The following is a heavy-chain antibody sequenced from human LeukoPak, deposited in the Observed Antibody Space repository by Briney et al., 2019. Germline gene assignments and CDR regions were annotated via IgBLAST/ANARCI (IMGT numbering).Heavy chain of an antibody. Sequence: TSETLSLTCAVYGGSFSGYYWSWIRQPPGKGLEWIGEINHSGSTNYNPSLKSRVTISVDTSKNQFSLKLSSVTAADTAVYYCAREGDGLWFGEHHFDYWGQGTLVTVSS. CDR3: AREGDGLWFGEHHFDY. CDR1: GGSFSGYY. D-gene: IGHD3-10*01. J-gene: IGHJ4*02. V-gene: IGHV4-34*01. CDR2: INHSGST.